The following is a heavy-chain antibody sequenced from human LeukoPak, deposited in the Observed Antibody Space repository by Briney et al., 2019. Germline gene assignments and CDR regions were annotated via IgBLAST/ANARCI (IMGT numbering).Heavy chain of an antibody. D-gene: IGHD3-3*01. V-gene: IGHV4-39*07. J-gene: IGHJ3*02. Sequence: SETLSLTCTVSGDSISSSNCYWGWIRQPPGKGLEWIGSIYYSGSTYYNPSLKSRVTISVDTSKNQFSLKLSSVTAADTAVYYCARATLIDNYDFWSGYYPHAFDIWGQGTMVTVSS. CDR2: IYYSGST. CDR1: GDSISSSNCY. CDR3: ARATLIDNYDFWSGYYPHAFDI.